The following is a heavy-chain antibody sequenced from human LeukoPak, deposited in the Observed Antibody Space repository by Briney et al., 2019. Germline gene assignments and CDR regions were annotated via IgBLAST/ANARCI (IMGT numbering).Heavy chain of an antibody. CDR3: ARVVIGDYFDY. J-gene: IGHJ4*02. D-gene: IGHD3-22*01. Sequence: PSETLSLTCTVSGGSISSSSYYWGWIRQPPGKGLEWIGSIYYSGSTYYNPSLKSRVTISVDTSKNQFSLKLSSVTAADTAVYYCARVVIGDYFDYWGQGTLVTVSS. CDR1: GGSISSSSYY. CDR2: IYYSGST. V-gene: IGHV4-39*01.